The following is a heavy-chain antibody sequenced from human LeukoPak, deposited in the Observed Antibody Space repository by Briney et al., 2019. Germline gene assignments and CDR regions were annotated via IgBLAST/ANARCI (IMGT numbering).Heavy chain of an antibody. J-gene: IGHJ4*02. D-gene: IGHD3-10*01. V-gene: IGHV4-31*11. Sequence: SETLSLTCAVSGGSLSGYYWSWIRQHPGKGLEWIGYIYYSGSTYYNPSLKSRVTISVDTSKNQFSLKLSSVTAADTAVYYCARVGRAMYYYGSGFDYWGQGTLVTVSS. CDR1: GGSLSGYY. CDR2: IYYSGST. CDR3: ARVGRAMYYYGSGFDY.